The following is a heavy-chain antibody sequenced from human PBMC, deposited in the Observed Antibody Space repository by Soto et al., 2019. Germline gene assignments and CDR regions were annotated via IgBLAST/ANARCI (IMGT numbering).Heavy chain of an antibody. CDR1: GFTFSSYG. CDR2: ISYDGSNK. Sequence: GGSLRLSCAASGFTFSSYGMHWVRQAPGKGLEWVAVISYDGSNKYYADSVKGRFTISRDNSKNTLYLQMNSLRAEDTAVYYCAKDGGYSSENYYYYYGMDVWGQGTTVTVSS. V-gene: IGHV3-30*18. J-gene: IGHJ6*02. CDR3: AKDGGYSSENYYYYYGMDV. D-gene: IGHD6-25*01.